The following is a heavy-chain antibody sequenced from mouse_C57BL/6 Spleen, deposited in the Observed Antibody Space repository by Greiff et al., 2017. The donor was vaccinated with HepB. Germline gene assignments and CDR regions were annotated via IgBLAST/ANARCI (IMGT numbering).Heavy chain of an antibody. J-gene: IGHJ2*01. V-gene: IGHV1-72*01. CDR3: AREDITTVVDFDY. CDR2: IDPNSGGT. Sequence: QVQLQQPGAELVKPGASVKLSCKASGYTFTSYWMHWVKQRPGRGLEWIGRIDPNSGGTKYNEKFKSKATLTVDKPSRTAYMQLSSLTSEYSAVYYCAREDITTVVDFDYWGQGTTLTVSS. CDR1: GYTFTSYW. D-gene: IGHD1-1*01.